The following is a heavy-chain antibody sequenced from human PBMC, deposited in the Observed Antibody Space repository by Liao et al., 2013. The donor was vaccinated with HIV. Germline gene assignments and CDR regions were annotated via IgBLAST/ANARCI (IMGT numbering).Heavy chain of an antibody. J-gene: IGHJ4*02. V-gene: IGHV4-59*12. Sequence: QVQLQQWGAGLLKPSETLSLTCTVSGGSISSYYWSWIRQPPGKGLEWIGYIYYSGSTNYNPSLKSRVTISVDTSKNKFSLKLSSVTAADTAVYYCARDREGVTDYWGQGTLVTVSS. CDR2: IYYSGST. D-gene: IGHD2-21*02. CDR3: ARDREGVTDY. CDR1: GGSISSYY.